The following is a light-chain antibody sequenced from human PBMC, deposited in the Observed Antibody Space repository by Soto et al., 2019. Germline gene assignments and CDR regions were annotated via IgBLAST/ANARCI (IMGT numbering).Light chain of an antibody. J-gene: IGKJ4*01. CDR3: RHFYNWPVT. Sequence: VVLTQSPATLSVSPGETATFSCRASHNIGNNLAWYQHKPGQAPRLLISYASSGATGIPGRFSGSGSGTEFALTISSLQSEDSAVYYCRHFYNWPVTFGGGTKVEL. CDR1: HNIGNN. V-gene: IGKV3-15*01. CDR2: YAS.